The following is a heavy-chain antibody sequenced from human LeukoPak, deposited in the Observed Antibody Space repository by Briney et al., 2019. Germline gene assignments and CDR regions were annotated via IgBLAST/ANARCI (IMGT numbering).Heavy chain of an antibody. CDR1: GGSISSYY. D-gene: IGHD2-2*01. J-gene: IGHJ6*02. CDR3: ARVVPAANYYYYGMDV. CDR2: IYTSGST. V-gene: IGHV4-4*07. Sequence: KPSETLSLTGTVSGGSISSYYWSWIRQPAGKGLEWIGRIYTSGSTNYNPSLKSRVTMSVDTSKNQFSLKLSSVTAADTAVYYCARVVPAANYYYYGMDVWGQGTTVTVSS.